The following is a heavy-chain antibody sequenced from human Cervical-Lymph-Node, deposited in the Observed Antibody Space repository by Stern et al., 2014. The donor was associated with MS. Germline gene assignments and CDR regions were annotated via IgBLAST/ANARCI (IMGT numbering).Heavy chain of an antibody. Sequence: VQLVESEAEVKKPGESLKISCKGSGYSFATYWIRWVRQIPGKGLEWIGVIYPGDSDTRYSPSFQGQVTISADKSISTAYLHWSSLKASDTAMYYCARPGDDTAKYGLDVWGQGTTVTVSS. CDR1: GYSFATYW. J-gene: IGHJ6*02. D-gene: IGHD5-18*01. V-gene: IGHV5-51*03. CDR3: ARPGDDTAKYGLDV. CDR2: IYPGDSDT.